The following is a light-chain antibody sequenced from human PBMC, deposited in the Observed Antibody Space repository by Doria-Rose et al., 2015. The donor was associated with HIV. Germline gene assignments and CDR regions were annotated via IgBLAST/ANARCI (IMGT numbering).Light chain of an antibody. Sequence: TQSPGTLSLSPVERATLSCRASQSFSSTYLAWYQQKPCQAPSLLIYDGSTRATGIPDRFSASGSGTDCTLTINRLEPEDFALYYCHQYGTSWTFGQGTKVEI. J-gene: IGKJ1*01. CDR2: DGS. CDR1: QSFSSTY. CDR3: HQYGTSWT. V-gene: IGKV3-20*01.